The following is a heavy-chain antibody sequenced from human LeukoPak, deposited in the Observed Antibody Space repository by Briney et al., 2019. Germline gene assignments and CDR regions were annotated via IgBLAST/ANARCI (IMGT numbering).Heavy chain of an antibody. Sequence: GGSLRLSCAASGFTFSSYGMHWVRQAPGKGLEWVAFIRYDGSNKYYADSVKGRFTISRDNSKNTLYLQMNSLRAEDTAVYYCAKDYRVVVPGGETYYFDYWGQGTLVTVSS. V-gene: IGHV3-30*02. J-gene: IGHJ4*02. CDR2: IRYDGSNK. CDR3: AKDYRVVVPGGETYYFDY. CDR1: GFTFSSYG. D-gene: IGHD3-22*01.